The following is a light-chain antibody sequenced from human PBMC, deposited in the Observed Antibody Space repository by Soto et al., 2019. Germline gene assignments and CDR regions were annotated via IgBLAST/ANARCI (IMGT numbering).Light chain of an antibody. CDR2: DAS. CDR3: QQYNSFSGT. J-gene: IGKJ2*02. CDR1: QSISTW. V-gene: IGKV1-5*01. Sequence: DIQMTQSPSTLSASAGDRVTITCRASQSISTWLAWYQQKPGKAPKLLIFDASTLQSGVPSRFSGSGSGIEFTLTISSLQSDDFATYYCQQYNSFSGTFGQGTKLEIK.